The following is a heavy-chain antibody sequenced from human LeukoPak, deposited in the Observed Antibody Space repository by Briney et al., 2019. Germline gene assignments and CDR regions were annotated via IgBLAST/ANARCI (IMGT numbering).Heavy chain of an antibody. CDR1: GFTFSSYS. Sequence: GGSLRLSCAASGFTFSSYSMNWVRQAPGKGLEWVSSISSRSSYIYYADSVKGRFTISRDNAKNSLYLQMNSLRAEDTAVYYCARVGAGYYGSGSPYYYGMDVWGQGTTVTVSS. CDR2: ISSRSSYI. V-gene: IGHV3-21*01. J-gene: IGHJ6*02. CDR3: ARVGAGYYGSGSPYYYGMDV. D-gene: IGHD3-10*01.